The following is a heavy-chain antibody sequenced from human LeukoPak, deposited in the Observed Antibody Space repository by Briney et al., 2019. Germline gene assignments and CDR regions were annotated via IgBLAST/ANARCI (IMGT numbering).Heavy chain of an antibody. CDR1: GYTFTSYY. J-gene: IGHJ2*01. CDR3: ARDNSVEDTAWWFDP. V-gene: IGHV1-46*01. D-gene: IGHD2-15*01. Sequence: ASVKVSCKASGYTFTSYYMHWVRQAPGQGLEWMGIINPSGGSTSYAQKFQGRVTMTRDMSTSTDYMELSSLRSEDPAVYYCARDNSVEDTAWWFDPWGRGTLVTVSS. CDR2: INPSGGST.